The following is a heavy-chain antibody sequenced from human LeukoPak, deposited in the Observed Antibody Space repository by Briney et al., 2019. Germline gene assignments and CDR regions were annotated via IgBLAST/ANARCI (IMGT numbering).Heavy chain of an antibody. Sequence: GGTLRLSCAASGFTFSSYGMSWVRQAPGKGLEWVSAISGSGGSTYYADSVKGRFTISRDNSKNTLYLQMNSLRAEDTAVYYCAKDYYDILTGTRYYNHDYMDVWGKGTTVTISS. D-gene: IGHD3-9*01. V-gene: IGHV3-23*01. CDR2: ISGSGGST. CDR3: AKDYYDILTGTRYYNHDYMDV. J-gene: IGHJ6*03. CDR1: GFTFSSYG.